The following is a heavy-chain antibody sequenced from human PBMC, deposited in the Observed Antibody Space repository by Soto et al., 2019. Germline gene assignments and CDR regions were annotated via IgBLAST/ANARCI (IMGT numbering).Heavy chain of an antibody. Sequence: EVQLLESGGGLVQPGGSLRLSCAASGFTFSSYAMSWVRQAPGKGLEWVSAISGSGGRTYYADSVKGRFTISRDNSTNTLYLQMNSLRAEDTAVYYCAKGPGYCSSTSCYEAEYFQHWGQGTLVTVSS. CDR1: GFTFSSYA. V-gene: IGHV3-23*01. CDR3: AKGPGYCSSTSCYEAEYFQH. J-gene: IGHJ1*01. CDR2: ISGSGGRT. D-gene: IGHD2-2*03.